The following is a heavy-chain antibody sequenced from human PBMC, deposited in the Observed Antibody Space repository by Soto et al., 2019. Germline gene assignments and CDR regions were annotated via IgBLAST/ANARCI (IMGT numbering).Heavy chain of an antibody. D-gene: IGHD6-19*01. CDR3: ARLRLNYSSGWSDFDY. J-gene: IGHJ4*02. CDR2: IIPIFGTA. Sequence: SVKVSCKASGGTFSSYAISWVRQAPGQGLEWMGGIIPIFGTANYAQKFQGRVTITADESTSTAYMELSSLRSEDTAVYYCARLRLNYSSGWSDFDYWGQGTLVTVYS. V-gene: IGHV1-69*13. CDR1: GGTFSSYA.